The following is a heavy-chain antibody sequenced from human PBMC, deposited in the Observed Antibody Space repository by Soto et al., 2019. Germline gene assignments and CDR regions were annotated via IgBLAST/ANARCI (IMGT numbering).Heavy chain of an antibody. V-gene: IGHV3-73*01. Sequence: GGSLRLSCAASGFTFSGSAMHWVRQASGKGLEWVGRIRSKASSYATAYAASGKGRFTISRDDSKNTAYLQMKSLKTEETGVDYCTTPNYSFSGSYLKYYYYGMDFSAQRTTVPGSS. J-gene: IGHJ6*02. D-gene: IGHD3-10*01. CDR3: TTPNYSFSGSYLKYYYYGMDF. CDR2: IRSKASSYAT. CDR1: GFTFSGSA.